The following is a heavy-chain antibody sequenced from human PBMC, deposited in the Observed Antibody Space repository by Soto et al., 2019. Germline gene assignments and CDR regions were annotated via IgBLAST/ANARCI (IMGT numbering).Heavy chain of an antibody. J-gene: IGHJ6*03. CDR3: ARAIIMVYAFRDVYYMDV. CDR2: IYSGGST. Sequence: GGSLRLSCAASGFTVSSNYMSWVRQAPGKGLEWVSVIYSGGSTYYADSVKGRFTISRDNSKNTLYLQMNSLRAEDTAVYYCARAIIMVYAFRDVYYMDVWGKGTTVTVSS. D-gene: IGHD2-8*01. CDR1: GFTVSSNY. V-gene: IGHV3-66*01.